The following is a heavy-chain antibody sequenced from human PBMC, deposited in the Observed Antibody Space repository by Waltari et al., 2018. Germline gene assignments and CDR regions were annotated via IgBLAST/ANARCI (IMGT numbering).Heavy chain of an antibody. D-gene: IGHD2-2*01. Sequence: QLQLQESGPGLVKPSETLSLTCTVSGGSISSSSYYWGWIRQPPGKGLEWIGSIYYSGSTYYNPSLKSRVTISVDTSKNQFSLKLSSVTAADTAVYYCARLGGSKYAAMPWGWDYWGQGTLVTVSS. CDR2: IYYSGST. V-gene: IGHV4-39*01. CDR1: GGSISSSSYY. J-gene: IGHJ4*02. CDR3: ARLGGSKYAAMPWGWDY.